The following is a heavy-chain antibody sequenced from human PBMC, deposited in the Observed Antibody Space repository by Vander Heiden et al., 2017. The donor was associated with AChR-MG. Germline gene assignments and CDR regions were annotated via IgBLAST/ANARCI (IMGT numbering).Heavy chain of an antibody. Sequence: WVRQAPGKGLEWVAVIWYDGSNKYYADSVKGRFTISRDNSKNTLYLQMNSLRAEDTAVYYCARDPRSSGWYYFDYWGQGTLVTVSS. J-gene: IGHJ4*02. V-gene: IGHV3-33*01. CDR3: ARDPRSSGWYYFDY. CDR2: IWYDGSNK. D-gene: IGHD6-19*01.